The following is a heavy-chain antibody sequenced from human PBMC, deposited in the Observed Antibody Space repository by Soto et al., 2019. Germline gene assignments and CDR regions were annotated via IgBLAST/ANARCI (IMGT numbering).Heavy chain of an antibody. J-gene: IGHJ3*02. Sequence: GGSLRLSCAASGFTFSSYAMHWVRQAPGKGLEWVAVISYDGSNKYYADSVKGRFTISRDNSKNTLYLQMNSLRAEDTAVYYCARDGDYDYVWGSYRYPLPHVFDIWGQGTMVTVS. CDR3: ARDGDYDYVWGSYRYPLPHVFDI. CDR2: ISYDGSNK. D-gene: IGHD3-16*02. V-gene: IGHV3-30-3*01. CDR1: GFTFSSYA.